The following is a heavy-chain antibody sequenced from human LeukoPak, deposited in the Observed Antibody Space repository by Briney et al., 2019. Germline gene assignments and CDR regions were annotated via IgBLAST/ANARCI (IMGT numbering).Heavy chain of an antibody. CDR3: ATLRGASSAVFDS. D-gene: IGHD3-22*01. V-gene: IGHV4-59*08. CDR2: IHYSGRT. J-gene: IGHJ4*02. Sequence: PSETLSLTCTVSGGATSSDYWSWIRQPPGKGLEWIGYIHYSGRTAYNPSLKSRVTISLDTSKNQCSLELSSVTAADTALYYCATLRGASSAVFDSWGQGTLVIVSS. CDR1: GGATSSDY.